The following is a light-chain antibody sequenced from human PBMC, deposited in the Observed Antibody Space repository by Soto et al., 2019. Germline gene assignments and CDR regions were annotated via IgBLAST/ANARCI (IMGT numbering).Light chain of an antibody. CDR2: AAY. Sequence: DIQMTRSPSSLSASVGDTVTITCRASQSIRTYLTWYQQKPGKAPKLHIYAAYNLQSWVPSRFSGSGSGTDFTLTISSLQPENFAAYHCQQSYDMPWTFGQGTKVDIK. CDR3: QQSYDMPWT. CDR1: QSIRTY. J-gene: IGKJ1*01. V-gene: IGKV1-39*01.